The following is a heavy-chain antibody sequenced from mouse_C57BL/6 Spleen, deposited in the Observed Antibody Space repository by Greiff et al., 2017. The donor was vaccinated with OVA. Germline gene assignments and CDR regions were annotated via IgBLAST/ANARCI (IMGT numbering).Heavy chain of an antibody. CDR2: ISSGGSYT. D-gene: IGHD3-2*02. V-gene: IGHV5-6*01. Sequence: EVKLKESGGDLVKPGGSLKLSCAASGFTFSSYGMSWVRQTPDKRLEWVATISSGGSYTYYPDSVKGRFTISRDNAKNTLYLQMSSLKSEDTAMYYCARDSSGYYAMDYWGQGTSVTVSS. J-gene: IGHJ4*01. CDR3: ARDSSGYYAMDY. CDR1: GFTFSSYG.